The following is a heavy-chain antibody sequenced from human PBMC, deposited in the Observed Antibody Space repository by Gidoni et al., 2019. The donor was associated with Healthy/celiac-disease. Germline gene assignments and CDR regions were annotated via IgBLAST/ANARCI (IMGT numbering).Heavy chain of an antibody. V-gene: IGHV3-23*01. CDR1: GFPFSSYA. J-gene: IGHJ4*02. D-gene: IGHD4-4*01. CDR3: AKEPDMTTVTTNVH. Sequence: EVQLLESGGGLVQPGGSLRLSCAASGFPFSSYAMSWVRQAPGKGLEWVSAIIGSGGSTYYADSVKGRFTISRDNSKNTLYLQMNSLRAEDTAVYYCAKEPDMTTVTTNVHWGQGTLVTVSS. CDR2: IIGSGGST.